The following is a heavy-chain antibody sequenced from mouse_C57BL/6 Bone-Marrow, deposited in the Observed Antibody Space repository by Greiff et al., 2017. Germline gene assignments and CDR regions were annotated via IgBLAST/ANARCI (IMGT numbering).Heavy chain of an antibody. CDR1: GFTFSDYG. V-gene: IGHV5-15*01. D-gene: IGHD2-4*01. CDR2: ISNLAYSI. Sequence: EVKLVESGGGLVQPGGSLKLSCAASGFTFSDYGMAWVRQAPRQGPEWVAFISNLAYSIYYADTVTGRFTISRENAKNTLYLEMSSLRSEDTAMYYCARLFMITTRRTFAYWGQGTLVTVSA. J-gene: IGHJ3*01. CDR3: ARLFMITTRRTFAY.